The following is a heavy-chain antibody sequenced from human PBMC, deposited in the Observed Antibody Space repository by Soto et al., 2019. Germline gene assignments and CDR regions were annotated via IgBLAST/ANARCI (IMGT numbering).Heavy chain of an antibody. CDR1: GFTFSDYW. V-gene: IGHV3-74*01. D-gene: IGHD3-10*01. CDR3: ARDSGSVYDY. Sequence: EVQLVESGGELVQPGGSLRLSCAAFGFTFSDYWMHWVRQAPGKGLVWVSRINSDGSSISYADSVKGRFTISRDNAKNTLYLQMNSLRAEDTAVYFCARDSGSVYDYWGQGTLVTVSS. J-gene: IGHJ4*02. CDR2: INSDGSSI.